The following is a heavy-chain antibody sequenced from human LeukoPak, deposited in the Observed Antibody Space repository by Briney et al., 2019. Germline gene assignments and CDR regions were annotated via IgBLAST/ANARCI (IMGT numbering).Heavy chain of an antibody. V-gene: IGHV3-30-3*01. CDR3: AKDRGAVAGTLSF. Sequence: GGSLRLSCAASGFTFSSYAMHWVRQAPGKGLEWVAVISYDGSNKYYADSVKGRFTISRDNAKNSLYLQMNSLRAEDTALYYCAKDRGAVAGTLSFWGQGTLVTVSS. CDR1: GFTFSSYA. CDR2: ISYDGSNK. D-gene: IGHD6-19*01. J-gene: IGHJ4*02.